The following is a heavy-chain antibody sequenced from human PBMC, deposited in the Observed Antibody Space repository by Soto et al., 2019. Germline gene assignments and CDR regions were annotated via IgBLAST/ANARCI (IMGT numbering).Heavy chain of an antibody. CDR2: FFSDAER. V-gene: IGHV2-26*01. CDR1: GFSLTNGRMG. J-gene: IGHJ6*02. D-gene: IGHD4-17*01. Sequence: QVTLKESGPVLVKPTEPLTLTCSVSGFSLTNGRMGVSWIRQPPGKALEWLAHFFSDAERSYSTSMQSRLNMYKDSSGSQVVLTMTNMAPADTATYFWARMDGDYNYYGLDVGGHGIAVTVSS. CDR3: ARMDGDYNYYGLDV.